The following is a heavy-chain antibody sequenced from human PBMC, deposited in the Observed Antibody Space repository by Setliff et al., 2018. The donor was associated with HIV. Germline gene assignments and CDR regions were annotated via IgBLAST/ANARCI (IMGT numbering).Heavy chain of an antibody. CDR3: ARVQMAYAAFDV. D-gene: IGHD4-17*01. CDR2: IYFTGSS. V-gene: IGHV4-34*11. CDR1: GGSFSGDY. Sequence: PSETLSLTCAVYGGSFSGDYWVWIRQPPGKGLEWIGSIYFTGSSDNNPSLKSRVTLSVDTSKHQFSLKLSSVTAADTAVYYCARVQMAYAAFDVWGQGTMVTVSS. J-gene: IGHJ3*01.